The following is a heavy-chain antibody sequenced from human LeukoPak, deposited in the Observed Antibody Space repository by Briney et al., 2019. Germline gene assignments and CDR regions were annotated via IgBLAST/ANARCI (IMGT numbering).Heavy chain of an antibody. CDR3: ARVVGEYSSGWYWYYYYYMDV. J-gene: IGHJ6*03. D-gene: IGHD6-19*01. Sequence: ASVKVSCKASGYTFTSYDINWVRQATGQGLELMGWMNPNSGNTGYAQKFQGRVTITRNTSISTAYMELSSLRSEDTAVYYCARVVGEYSSGWYWYYYYYMDVWGKGTTVTVSS. CDR2: MNPNSGNT. V-gene: IGHV1-8*03. CDR1: GYTFTSYD.